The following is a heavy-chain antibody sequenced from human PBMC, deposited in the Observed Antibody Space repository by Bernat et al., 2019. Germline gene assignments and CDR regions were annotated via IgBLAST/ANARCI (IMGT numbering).Heavy chain of an antibody. D-gene: IGHD2-2*01. V-gene: IGHV4-4*02. J-gene: IGHJ5*02. CDR1: GCSISSSNW. Sequence: QVQLQESGPGLVKPSGTLSLTCAVSGCSISSSNWWSWVRQPPGKGLEWIGEIYHSGSTNYNPSLKSRVTISVDKSKNQFSLKLSSVTAADTAVYYCARAVVVPAAMMGLGWFDPWGQGTLVTVSS. CDR2: IYHSGST. CDR3: ARAVVVPAAMMGLGWFDP.